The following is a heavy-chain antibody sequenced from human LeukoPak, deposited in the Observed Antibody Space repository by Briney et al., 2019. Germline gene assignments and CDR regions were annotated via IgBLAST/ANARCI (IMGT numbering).Heavy chain of an antibody. CDR3: ARSITMKPPDP. V-gene: IGHV4-4*07. J-gene: IGHJ5*02. D-gene: IGHD3-22*01. CDR2: IYTSGST. CDR1: GGSISSYY. Sequence: SETLSLTCTVSGGSISSYYWSWIRQPAGKGLEWIGRIYTSGSTNYNPSLKSRVTISVDRSKNQFSLKLSSVTAADTAVYYCARSITMKPPDPWGQGTLVTVSS.